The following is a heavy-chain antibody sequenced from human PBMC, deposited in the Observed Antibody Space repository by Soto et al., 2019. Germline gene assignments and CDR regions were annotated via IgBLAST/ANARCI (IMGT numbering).Heavy chain of an antibody. Sequence: QVQLQESGPGLVKPSETLSLTCTVSGGSVSSGSYYWSWIRQPPGKGLEWIGYIYYSGSTNYNPSLKSRVTISVDTSKNQFSLKLSYVTAADTAVYYCARDQDYWGQGTLVTVSS. J-gene: IGHJ4*02. V-gene: IGHV4-61*01. CDR1: GGSVSSGSYY. CDR2: IYYSGST. CDR3: ARDQDY.